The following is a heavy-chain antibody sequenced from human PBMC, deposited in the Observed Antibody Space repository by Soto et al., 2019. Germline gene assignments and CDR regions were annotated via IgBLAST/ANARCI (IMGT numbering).Heavy chain of an antibody. Sequence: ASVKVSCKASGYTFTSYGISWVRQAPGQGLEWMGWISAYNGNTNYAQKLQGRVTMTTDTSTSTAYMELRSLRSDDTAVYYCARERVLWFGELDAFDIWGQGTMVTVSS. D-gene: IGHD3-10*01. CDR3: ARERVLWFGELDAFDI. V-gene: IGHV1-18*04. CDR1: GYTFTSYG. J-gene: IGHJ3*02. CDR2: ISAYNGNT.